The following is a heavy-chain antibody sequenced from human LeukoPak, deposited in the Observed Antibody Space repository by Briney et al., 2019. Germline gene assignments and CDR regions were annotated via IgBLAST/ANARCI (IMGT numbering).Heavy chain of an antibody. V-gene: IGHV3-23*01. CDR2: IRGSGGST. J-gene: IGHJ4*02. CDR3: AKDYYDSSIFSAPHLFAC. CDR1: GFTFSSHA. Sequence: GGSLRLSCAASGFTFSSHAMTWVRQASGKGLEWVSSIRGSGGSTYYADSVKGRFTISRDNFQNALYLQMNCLRAEDTAVYYCAKDYYDSSIFSAPHLFACWGQGTLVTVSS. D-gene: IGHD3-22*01.